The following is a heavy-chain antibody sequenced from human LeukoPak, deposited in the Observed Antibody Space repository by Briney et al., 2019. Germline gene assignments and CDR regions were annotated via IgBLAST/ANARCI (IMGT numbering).Heavy chain of an antibody. CDR1: GFTFRSYG. J-gene: IGHJ4*02. Sequence: GGSLRLSCAASGFTFRSYGMRWVRQAPGKGLEWVAVIWYDGSNKYYADSVKGRFTISRDNSKNTLYLQMNSLRAEDTAVYYCARDAGYSSSWFDYWGQGTLVTVSS. CDR2: IWYDGSNK. V-gene: IGHV3-33*01. D-gene: IGHD6-13*01. CDR3: ARDAGYSSSWFDY.